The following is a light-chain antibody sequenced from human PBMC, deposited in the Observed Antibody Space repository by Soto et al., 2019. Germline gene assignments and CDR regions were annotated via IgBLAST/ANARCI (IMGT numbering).Light chain of an antibody. V-gene: IGLV6-57*02. CDR3: QSYDSGTQV. Sequence: NFMLTQPHSVSESPGKTVTISCSGSGGSIASNFVQWYQQRPGSAPTTVIYDDDQRPSGVPDRFSGSIDTSSNSASLTISGLKTEDEADYFCQSYDSGTQVFGGGTKLTVL. CDR1: GGSIASNF. CDR2: DDD. J-gene: IGLJ2*01.